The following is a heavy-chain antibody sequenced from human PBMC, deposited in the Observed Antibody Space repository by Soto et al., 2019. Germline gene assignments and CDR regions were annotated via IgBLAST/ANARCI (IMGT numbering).Heavy chain of an antibody. D-gene: IGHD3-9*01. CDR1: GFTFNRHA. V-gene: IGHV3-23*01. J-gene: IGHJ4*02. CDR2: LRDSGGSI. Sequence: EVQLLEAGGGLVQPGGSLRLSCTASGFTFNRHAMTWVRQAPGKGLEWVSGLRDSGGSIYYADSVKGRFTISRDNSMNALYLQMNTLRAEDAAVYYCAKVSSAWSAGFFDLWGQGTLVTVSS. CDR3: AKVSSAWSAGFFDL.